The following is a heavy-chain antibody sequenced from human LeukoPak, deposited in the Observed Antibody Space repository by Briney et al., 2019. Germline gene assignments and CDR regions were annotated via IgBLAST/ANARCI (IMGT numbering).Heavy chain of an antibody. CDR3: ARTKAATRWMVDY. J-gene: IGHJ4*02. V-gene: IGHV5-51*01. CDR2: IYPGDSDT. D-gene: IGHD2-15*01. CDR1: GYSFTSYW. Sequence: GESLKISCKGSGYSFTSYWIGRVRQMPGKGLEWMGIIYPGDSDTRYSPSFQGQVTISADKSISTAYLQWSSLKASDTAMYYCARTKAATRWMVDYWGQGTLVTVSS.